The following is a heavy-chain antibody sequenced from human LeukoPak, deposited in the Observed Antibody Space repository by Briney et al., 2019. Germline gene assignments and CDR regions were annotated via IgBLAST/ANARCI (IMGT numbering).Heavy chain of an antibody. CDR1: GFTLSSYN. Sequence: GGSLRLSCTASGFTLSSYNMKWVRQAPGKGLEWVSSISYRSSDIEYADSVKGRFTISRDNAKKSLYLQMNSLRAEDTAVYYCASDAFDIWGQGTMVTVAS. CDR3: ASDAFDI. CDR2: ISYRSSDI. V-gene: IGHV3-21*01. J-gene: IGHJ3*02.